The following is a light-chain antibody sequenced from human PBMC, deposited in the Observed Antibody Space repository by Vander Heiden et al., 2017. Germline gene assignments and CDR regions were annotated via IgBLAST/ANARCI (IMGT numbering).Light chain of an antibody. Sequence: DIQMSESPSSLSASVGDRVTLSCRASQNISTYLNWYHQKPGRAPKLLIYAASSRPSGVPPRFSGSGSGTYFTLTISSLQPEDFATYFCQQSYSTPPTFGQGTKLEIK. J-gene: IGKJ2*01. V-gene: IGKV1-39*01. CDR2: AAS. CDR3: QQSYSTPPT. CDR1: QNISTY.